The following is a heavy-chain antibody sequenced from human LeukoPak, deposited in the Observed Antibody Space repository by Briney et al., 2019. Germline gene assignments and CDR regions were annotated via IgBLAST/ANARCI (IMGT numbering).Heavy chain of an antibody. CDR3: ARRIAAAGPYWYFDL. CDR1: GGSINNYY. Sequence: SETLSLTCTVSGGSINNYYWSWIRQPPGKGLEWLGSIYYRGSTSYNSSLKSRVTISVATSKNQFSLKLSSVTAADTAVYYCARRIAAAGPYWYFDLWGRGTLVTVSS. D-gene: IGHD6-13*01. V-gene: IGHV4-59*01. CDR2: IYYRGST. J-gene: IGHJ2*01.